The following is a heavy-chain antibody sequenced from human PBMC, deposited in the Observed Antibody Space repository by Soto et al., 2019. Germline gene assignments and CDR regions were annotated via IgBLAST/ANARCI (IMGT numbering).Heavy chain of an antibody. Sequence: QVQLQQWGAGLLKPSETLSLTCAVYGGSFSGYYWSWIRQPPGKGLEWIGEINHSGSTNYNPSLKSRVTISVDTSKNQFSLKLSSVTAADTAVYYCARGRGIAARRPLYHWFDPWGQGTLVTVSS. V-gene: IGHV4-34*01. CDR2: INHSGST. CDR1: GGSFSGYY. J-gene: IGHJ5*02. D-gene: IGHD6-6*01. CDR3: ARGRGIAARRPLYHWFDP.